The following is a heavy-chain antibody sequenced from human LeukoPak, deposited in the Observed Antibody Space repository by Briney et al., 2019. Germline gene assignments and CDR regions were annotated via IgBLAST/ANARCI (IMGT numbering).Heavy chain of an antibody. D-gene: IGHD3-10*01. J-gene: IGHJ5*02. CDR2: IYSGST. V-gene: IGHV4-59*01. Sequence: SEILSLTCSVSGASITSSYWSWIRQTPGKGLEWIGNIYSGSTNYNPSFESRVTVSLDTPKNHFSLRLTSVTAADTALYYCARDGYGSGSYGWFDPWGQGTLVTVSS. CDR3: ARDGYGSGSYGWFDP. CDR1: GASITSSY.